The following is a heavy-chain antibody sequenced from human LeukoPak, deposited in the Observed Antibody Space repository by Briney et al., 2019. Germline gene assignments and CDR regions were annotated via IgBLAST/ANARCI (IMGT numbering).Heavy chain of an antibody. CDR2: INPSGGST. CDR1: GYTFTSYY. V-gene: IGHV1-46*01. CDR3: ARGLGAAAGTVWYFDL. Sequence: ASVKVSCKASGYTFTSYYMHWVRQAPGQGLEWMGIINPSGGSTSYAQKFQGRVTMTRDTSTSTAYMELRSLRSDDTAVYYCARGLGAAAGTVWYFDLWGRGTLVTVSS. J-gene: IGHJ2*01. D-gene: IGHD6-13*01.